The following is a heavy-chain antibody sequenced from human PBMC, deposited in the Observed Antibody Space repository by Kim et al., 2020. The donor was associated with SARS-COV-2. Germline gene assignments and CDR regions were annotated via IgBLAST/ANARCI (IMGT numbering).Heavy chain of an antibody. V-gene: IGHV1-46*01. CDR2: INPSGGST. Sequence: ASVKVSCKAFGYTFTSYYMHWVRQAPGQGLEWMGIINPSGGSTSYAQKFQGRVTMTRDTSTSTVYMELSSLRSEDTAVYYCARDHTPYYYDSSGYYDYWGQGTLVTVSS. CDR3: ARDHTPYYYDSSGYYDY. CDR1: GYTFTSYY. J-gene: IGHJ4*02. D-gene: IGHD3-22*01.